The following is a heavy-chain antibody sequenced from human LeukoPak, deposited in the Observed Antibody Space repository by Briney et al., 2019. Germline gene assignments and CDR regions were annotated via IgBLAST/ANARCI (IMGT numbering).Heavy chain of an antibody. CDR1: GGSFSGYY. J-gene: IGHJ4*02. CDR2: INHSGST. D-gene: IGHD5/OR15-5a*01. CDR3: AGQYTVYDPFDQ. Sequence: SETLSLTCAVYGGSFSGYYWSWIRQPPGKGLEWIGEINHSGSTNYNPSLKSRVTISVDTSKNQFSLKLSSVTAADTAIYYCAGQYTVYDPFDQWGQGTLVTVSS. V-gene: IGHV4-34*01.